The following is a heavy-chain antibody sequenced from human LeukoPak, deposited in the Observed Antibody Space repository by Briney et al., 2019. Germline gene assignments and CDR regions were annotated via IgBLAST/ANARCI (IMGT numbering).Heavy chain of an antibody. CDR2: INTDGTTT. J-gene: IGHJ5*02. Sequence: QTGGSLRLSCAASGFTFSNSWMHWVRQAPGKGLVWVSRINTDGTTTTYADSVRGRFTISRDNAKNTLYLQMNSLRAEDTAVYYCARLITLSDTGGPWGQGNLVTVSS. CDR3: ARLITLSDTGGP. CDR1: GFTFSNSW. D-gene: IGHD2-8*02. V-gene: IGHV3-74*01.